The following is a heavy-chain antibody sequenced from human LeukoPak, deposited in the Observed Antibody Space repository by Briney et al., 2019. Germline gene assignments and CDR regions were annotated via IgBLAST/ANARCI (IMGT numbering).Heavy chain of an antibody. V-gene: IGHV3-11*01. J-gene: IGHJ5*02. CDR3: AKDRSGGGYDFFWFDP. Sequence: GGSLRLSCAASEFTLSDYYMSWIRQAPGKGLEWVSYISRSGTTIYYADSVKGRFTISRDNAKNSLYLQMNSLRAEDTAVYYCAKDRSGGGYDFFWFDPWGQGTLVTVSS. CDR2: ISRSGTTI. CDR1: EFTLSDYY. D-gene: IGHD5-12*01.